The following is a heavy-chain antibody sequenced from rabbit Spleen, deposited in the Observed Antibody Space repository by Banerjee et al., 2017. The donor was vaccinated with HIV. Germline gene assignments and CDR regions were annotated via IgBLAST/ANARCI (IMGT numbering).Heavy chain of an antibody. Sequence: QSLEESGGDMVKPGASLTLTCTASGFSFSRSYYICWVRQAPGKGLEWIGCIYPDGSGSTAYASWAKGRFTISKTSSTTVTLQMTSLTAADTATYFCARDLVGVIGWNFILWGPGTLVTVS. CDR2: IYPDGSGST. CDR1: GFSFSRSYY. V-gene: IGHV1S40*01. CDR3: ARDLVGVIGWNFIL. J-gene: IGHJ4*01. D-gene: IGHD1-1*01.